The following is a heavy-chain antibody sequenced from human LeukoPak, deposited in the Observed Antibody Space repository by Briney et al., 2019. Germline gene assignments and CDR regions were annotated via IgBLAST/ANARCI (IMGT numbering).Heavy chain of an antibody. V-gene: IGHV4-30-2*01. D-gene: IGHD2-2*01. Sequence: SETLSLTCTVSSGSISSGGYYWSWIRQPPGKGLEWIGYIYHSGSTYYNPSLKSRVTISIDRSKNQFSLKLSSVTAADTAVYYCARETRYCSSTSCLDYYYMDVWGKGTTVTVSS. CDR2: IYHSGST. J-gene: IGHJ6*03. CDR3: ARETRYCSSTSCLDYYYMDV. CDR1: SGSISSGGYY.